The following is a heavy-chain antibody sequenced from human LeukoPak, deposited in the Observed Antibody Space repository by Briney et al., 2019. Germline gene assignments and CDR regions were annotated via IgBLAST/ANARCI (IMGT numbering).Heavy chain of an antibody. CDR3: ARAFVTAAGFFDT. J-gene: IGHJ4*02. Sequence: GGSLRLSCAASGFTVSSNYMSWVRQAPGKGLEWVSVIYSGGDTHYAGSVKGRFTISRDNSVNTLHLQMNSLRTEDTAVYYCARAFVTAAGFFDTWGQGTLVTVSS. V-gene: IGHV3-66*02. D-gene: IGHD6-13*01. CDR1: GFTVSSNY. CDR2: IYSGGDT.